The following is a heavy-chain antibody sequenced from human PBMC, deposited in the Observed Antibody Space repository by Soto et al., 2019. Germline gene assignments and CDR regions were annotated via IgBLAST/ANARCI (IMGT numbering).Heavy chain of an antibody. CDR3: ARRGSGHTFDY. D-gene: IGHD3-10*01. Sequence: QLQLQESGPGLVKPSETLSLTCAVSGASISRTGFHWGWIRQPPGQGLEWIGSICEGATTFYNSSLKSRVTISADTSKNHFSLKLRSVTAADTAVYYCARRGSGHTFDYWGQGTLVTVSS. J-gene: IGHJ4*02. CDR1: GASISRTGFH. V-gene: IGHV4-39*01. CDR2: ICEGATT.